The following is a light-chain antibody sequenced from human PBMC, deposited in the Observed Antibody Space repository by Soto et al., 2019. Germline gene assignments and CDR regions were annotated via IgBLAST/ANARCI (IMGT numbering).Light chain of an antibody. V-gene: IGLV2-14*01. J-gene: IGLJ1*01. CDR2: TVS. CDR1: SSDVGGYNY. Sequence: QSALTQPASVSGSPGQSITISCNGTSSDVGGYNYVSWYQQHPGKAPKLMIYTVSNRPSGVSNRFSGSKSGNTASLTISGLQAEDEADDYCSSYAGSSNVFGTGTKLTVL. CDR3: SSYAGSSNV.